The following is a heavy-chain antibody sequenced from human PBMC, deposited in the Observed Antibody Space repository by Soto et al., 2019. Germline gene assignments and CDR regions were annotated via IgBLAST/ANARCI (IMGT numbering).Heavy chain of an antibody. Sequence: ASVKVSCKVAGYKLTELSMHWVRQATGKGLEWMGGFDPEDGETIYAQKFQGRVTMTEDTSTDTAYMELSSLRSEDTAVYYCETRRSNYYDSSGYYHWGQGTLVTVSS. V-gene: IGHV1-24*01. CDR2: FDPEDGET. CDR1: GYKLTELS. CDR3: ETRRSNYYDSSGYYH. D-gene: IGHD3-22*01. J-gene: IGHJ4*02.